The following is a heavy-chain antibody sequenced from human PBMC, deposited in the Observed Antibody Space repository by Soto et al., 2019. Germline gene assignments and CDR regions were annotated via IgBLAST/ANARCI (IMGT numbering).Heavy chain of an antibody. V-gene: IGHV1-18*01. CDR2: ISAYNGNT. D-gene: IGHD3-3*01. J-gene: IGHJ3*02. CDR1: GYTFTSYG. CDR3: ARPRSNYDFWSGPPAGAFDI. Sequence: ASVKVSCEASGYTFTSYGISWVRQAPGQGLEWMGWISAYNGNTNYAQKLQGRVTMTTDTSTSTAYMELRSLRSDDTAVYYCARPRSNYDFWSGPPAGAFDIWGQGKTVNVSX.